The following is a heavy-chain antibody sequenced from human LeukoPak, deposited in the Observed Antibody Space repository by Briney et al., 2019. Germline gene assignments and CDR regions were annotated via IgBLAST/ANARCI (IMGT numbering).Heavy chain of an antibody. CDR1: GYSFTSYW. CDR3: ARLVVRDWGESYGMDV. J-gene: IGHJ6*02. CDR2: IDPSDSYT. D-gene: IGHD3-16*01. V-gene: IGHV5-10-1*01. Sequence: GESLKISCKGSGYSFTSYWISWVRQMPGKGLEWMGRIDPSDSYTNYSPSFQGHVTISVDKSISTAYLQWSSLKASDTAMYYCARLVVRDWGESYGMDVWGQGTTVTVSS.